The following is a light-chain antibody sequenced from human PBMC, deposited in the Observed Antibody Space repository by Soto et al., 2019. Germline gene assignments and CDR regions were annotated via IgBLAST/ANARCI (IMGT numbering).Light chain of an antibody. CDR3: QQYATSPLT. CDR1: QSITTS. V-gene: IGKV3-20*01. Sequence: EIVLTQSPGTVSLSPGERATLSCRASQSITTSLAWYQRKPGQAPRRLIYDASTRATAIPDGFSGSGSGTDFTLTLSRLEAEDFAVYYWQQYATSPLTFGVGTKVEIK. CDR2: DAS. J-gene: IGKJ4*01.